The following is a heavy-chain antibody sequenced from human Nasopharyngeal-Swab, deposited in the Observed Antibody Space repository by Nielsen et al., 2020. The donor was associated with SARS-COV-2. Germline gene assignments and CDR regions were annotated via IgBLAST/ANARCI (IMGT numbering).Heavy chain of an antibody. V-gene: IGHV4-31*03. CDR2: IYYSGST. CDR1: GGSISSGGYY. D-gene: IGHD3-10*01. CDR3: ATGSMVRGVIISFGDY. J-gene: IGHJ4*02. Sequence: SETLSLTCTVSGGSISSGGYYWSWIRQHPGKGLEWIGYIYYSGSTYYNPSLKSRVTISVDTSKNQFSLKLSSVTAADTAVYYCATGSMVRGVIISFGDYWGQGTLVTVSS.